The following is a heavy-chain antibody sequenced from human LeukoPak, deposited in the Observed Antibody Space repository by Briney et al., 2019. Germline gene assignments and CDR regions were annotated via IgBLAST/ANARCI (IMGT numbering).Heavy chain of an antibody. D-gene: IGHD3-10*01. Sequence: GGSLRLSCAASGFTFSVYYMSWIRQAPGKGLEWVSYISSSGSTIFYADSVKGRFTISRDNAKNSLYLQMKSVRGGDTAVCYCARVRYGSGSYYGIYFDYWGQGTLVTVSS. J-gene: IGHJ4*02. V-gene: IGHV3-11*01. CDR3: ARVRYGSGSYYGIYFDY. CDR1: GFTFSVYY. CDR2: ISSSGSTI.